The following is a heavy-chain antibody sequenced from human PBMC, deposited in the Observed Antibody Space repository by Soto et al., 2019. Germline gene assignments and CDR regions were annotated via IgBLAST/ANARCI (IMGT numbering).Heavy chain of an antibody. CDR3: ARAWDF. CDR1: GVSVSRDYQ. V-gene: IGHV4-30-4*01. Sequence: SETLSLTCTVSGVSVSRDYQWIWIRQPPGKGLEWIGHISYSGSPYYHPSLRSRLSISVDTSKNQFSLKLKSVTAADTAVYYCARAWDFWGQGTLVTVSS. CDR2: ISYSGSP. D-gene: IGHD1-26*01. J-gene: IGHJ1*01.